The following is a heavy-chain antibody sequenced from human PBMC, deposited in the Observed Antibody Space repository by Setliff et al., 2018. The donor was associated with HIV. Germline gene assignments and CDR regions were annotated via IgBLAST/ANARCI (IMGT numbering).Heavy chain of an antibody. CDR2: ISSSSSYI. CDR1: GFIFNAYA. CDR3: ARAYHDFWSGDDAFDI. J-gene: IGHJ3*02. D-gene: IGHD3-3*01. V-gene: IGHV3-21*01. Sequence: NPGGSLRLSCAASGFIFNAYAMHWVRQSPGKGLEWVSSISSSSSYIYYADSVKGRFTISRDNAKNSLYLQMNSLRAEDTAVYYCARAYHDFWSGDDAFDIWGQGTMVTVSS.